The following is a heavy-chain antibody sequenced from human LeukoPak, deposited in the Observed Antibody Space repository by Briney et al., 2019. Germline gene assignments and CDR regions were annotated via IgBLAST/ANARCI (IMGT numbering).Heavy chain of an antibody. Sequence: SETLSLTCTVSGGSISSSSYYWGWLRQPPGKGLEWIGSIYYSGSTYYNPSLKSRATISVDTSKNQFFLKLSSVTAADTAVYYCARDAGHQLSRRNYYAMDVWGQGTTVTVSS. J-gene: IGHJ6*02. CDR2: IYYSGST. V-gene: IGHV4-39*07. CDR1: GGSISSSSYY. CDR3: ARDAGHQLSRRNYYAMDV. D-gene: IGHD1-1*01.